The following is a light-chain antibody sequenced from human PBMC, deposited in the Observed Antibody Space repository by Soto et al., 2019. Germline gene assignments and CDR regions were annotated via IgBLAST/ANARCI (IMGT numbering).Light chain of an antibody. CDR1: QHVTSTY. V-gene: IGKV3-20*01. Sequence: EIVLTQSPGTLSLSPGEVATLSXGASQHVTSTYLAWYQQRPGQAPRXXIYEASTRATGIPDRFSGSGAGTDFTLTSSGLEPEDFAVYYCQQYNNWPPTFGQGTRLEIK. J-gene: IGKJ5*01. CDR2: EAS. CDR3: QQYNNWPPT.